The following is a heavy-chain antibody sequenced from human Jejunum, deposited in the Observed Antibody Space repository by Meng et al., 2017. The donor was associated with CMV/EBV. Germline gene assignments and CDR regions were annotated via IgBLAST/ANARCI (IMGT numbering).Heavy chain of an antibody. CDR2: IHYSEST. Sequence: TFSGGSISSYYWSWVRQSPGKRLEWLGYIHYSESTKYNPSLESRVTMSLDRSRNQFSLRLSSVTAADTAVYFCVRGVSPTEWPLEKWGQGTLVTVSS. J-gene: IGHJ4*02. V-gene: IGHV4-59*01. D-gene: IGHD3-3*01. CDR1: GGSISSYY. CDR3: VRGVSPTEWPLEK.